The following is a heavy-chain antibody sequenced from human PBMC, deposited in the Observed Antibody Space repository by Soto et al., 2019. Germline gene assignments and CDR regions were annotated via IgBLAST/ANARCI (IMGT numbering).Heavy chain of an antibody. CDR2: IIPISGTT. Sequence: QVQLVQSGAEVKRPESSMKVSCKPSGGTFNNYAINWVRQAPGQGLEWMGAIIPISGTTKYAKKFQGRVTINPDKSTSTVSMALSNLRSEDTAVYYCARWGGLSCSGAVCFKKPFDYWGQGTLVTVSS. CDR3: ARWGGLSCSGAVCFKKPFDY. J-gene: IGHJ4*02. D-gene: IGHD2-8*02. V-gene: IGHV1-69*06. CDR1: GGTFNNYA.